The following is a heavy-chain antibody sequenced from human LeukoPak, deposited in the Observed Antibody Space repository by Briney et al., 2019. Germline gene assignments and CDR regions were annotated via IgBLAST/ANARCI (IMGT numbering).Heavy chain of an antibody. J-gene: IGHJ6*02. D-gene: IGHD3-10*01. V-gene: IGHV4-34*01. CDR1: SESLSDYY. CDR3: ARRGREDSAFMDV. Sequence: PSETLSLNCTVYSESLSDYYWSWVRQPPGKGLEWIGETNQGGNTQYNPSLKSRLTISVDTPKNQFSLKLTSVTVADTAVYYCARRGREDSAFMDVWGQGTTVTVSS. CDR2: TNQGGNT.